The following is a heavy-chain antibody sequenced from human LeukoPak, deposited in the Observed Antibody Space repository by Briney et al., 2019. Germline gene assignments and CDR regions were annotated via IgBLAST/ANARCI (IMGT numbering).Heavy chain of an antibody. V-gene: IGHV1-69*04. D-gene: IGHD6-19*01. CDR3: ANSQKAAVSPFDY. CDR1: GGTFTTYA. J-gene: IGHJ4*02. Sequence: SVNVSCKASGGTFTTYAFSWVRQAPGQGLEWMGRIIPILDIAHYAQKFQGRVTITADKSTSTIYMELSSLRSEDTAVYYCANSQKAAVSPFDYWGQGSLATVSS. CDR2: IIPILDIA.